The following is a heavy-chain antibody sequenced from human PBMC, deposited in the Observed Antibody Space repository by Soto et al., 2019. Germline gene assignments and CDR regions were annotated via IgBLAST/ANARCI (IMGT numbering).Heavy chain of an antibody. V-gene: IGHV4-30-2*01. CDR2: IYHSGSA. CDR3: VRSVILSGGSYKGLIRLHYFDT. Sequence: PLLPKPHTKAVSGGTISSVGYSWSFIRKPPGKGLEWIGYIYHSGSAIYTPSLKNRVTLSLDESKNEFSLNMDSVTAADTAFYYCVRSVILSGGSYKGLIRLHYFDTWGPGSLVTVFS. J-gene: IGHJ4*02. CDR1: GGTISSVGYS. D-gene: IGHD3-3*01.